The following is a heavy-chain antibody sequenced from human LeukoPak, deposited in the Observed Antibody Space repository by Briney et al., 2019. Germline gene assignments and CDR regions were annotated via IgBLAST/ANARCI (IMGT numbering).Heavy chain of an antibody. V-gene: IGHV3-11*06. CDR1: GFTFSDYY. D-gene: IGHD3-22*01. CDR3: ARGIAAAGPEGFISYYYDSSGSHLDY. CDR2: ISSSSSYT. Sequence: PGGSLRLSCAASGFTFSDYYMSWIRQAPGKGLEWVSYISSSSSYTNYADSVKGRFTISRDNAKNSLYLQMNSLRAEDTAVYYCARGIAAAGPEGFISYYYDSSGSHLDYWGQGTLVTVSS. J-gene: IGHJ4*02.